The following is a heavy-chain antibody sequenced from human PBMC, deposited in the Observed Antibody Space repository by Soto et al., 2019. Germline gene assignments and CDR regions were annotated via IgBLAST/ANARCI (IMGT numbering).Heavy chain of an antibody. CDR3: ARGYCSSTSCLDAFDI. Sequence: TLSLTCAVYGVSFSGYYWSWIRQPPGKGLEWIGEINHSGSTNYNPSLKSRVTISVDTSKNQFSLKLSSVTAADTAVYYCARGYCSSTSCLDAFDIWGQG. CDR2: INHSGST. V-gene: IGHV4-34*01. J-gene: IGHJ3*02. CDR1: GVSFSGYY. D-gene: IGHD2-2*01.